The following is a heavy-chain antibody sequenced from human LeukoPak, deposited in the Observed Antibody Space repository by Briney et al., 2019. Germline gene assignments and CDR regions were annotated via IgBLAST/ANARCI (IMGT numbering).Heavy chain of an antibody. CDR1: GFTFSSYG. J-gene: IGHJ4*02. D-gene: IGHD3-9*01. V-gene: IGHV3-30*18. CDR2: ISYDGSNK. Sequence: GGSLRLSCAASGFTFSSYGMHWVRQAPGKGLEWVAVISYDGSNKYYADSVKGRFTISRDNSKNTLYLQMNSLRAEDTAVYYCAKVGVRGLRYFDWLSHFDYWGPGTLVTVSS. CDR3: AKVGVRGLRYFDWLSHFDY.